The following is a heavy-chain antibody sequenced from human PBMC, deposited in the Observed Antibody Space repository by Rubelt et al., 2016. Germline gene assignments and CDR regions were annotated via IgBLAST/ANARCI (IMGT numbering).Heavy chain of an antibody. V-gene: IGHV3-33*01. CDR3: ARGGMGGSTGYFDY. CDR1: GFTFSSYG. D-gene: IGHD1-26*01. Sequence: GGVVQPGRSLRLSCAASGFTFSSYGMHWVRQAPGKGLEWVAVIWYDGSNKYYADSVKGRFTISRDNSKNTLYLQMNSLGAEDTAVYYCARGGMGGSTGYFDYWGQGTLVTVSS. CDR2: IWYDGSNK. J-gene: IGHJ4*02.